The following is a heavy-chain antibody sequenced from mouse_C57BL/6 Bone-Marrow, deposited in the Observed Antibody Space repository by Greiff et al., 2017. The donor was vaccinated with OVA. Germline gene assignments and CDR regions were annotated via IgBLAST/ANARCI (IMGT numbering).Heavy chain of an antibody. CDR3: ASCYYGNALAY. V-gene: IGHV1-31*01. CDR1: GYSFTGYY. J-gene: IGHJ3*01. Sequence: EVQLQQSGPVLVKPGASVKISCKASGYSFTGYYMHWVKQSHGNVLDWIGYIYPYNGVSSYNQKFKSKATLTVDKPSSTAYMQLSSLTSEDSAVYYCASCYYGNALAYWGQGTLVTVSA. CDR2: IYPYNGVS. D-gene: IGHD2-1*01.